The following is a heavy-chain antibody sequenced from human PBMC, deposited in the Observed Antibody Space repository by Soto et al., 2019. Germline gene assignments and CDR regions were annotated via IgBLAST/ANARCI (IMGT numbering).Heavy chain of an antibody. CDR1: GFTFSDYY. Sequence: GGSLRLSCAASGFTFSDYYMSWIRQAPGKGLEWVSYISSSGSTIYYADSVKGRFTISRDNAKNSLYLQMNSLRAEDAAVYYCARLLLEYYYYGMAVWGQGTTVTVSS. CDR3: ARLLLEYYYYGMAV. CDR2: ISSSGSTI. D-gene: IGHD1-1*01. V-gene: IGHV3-11*01. J-gene: IGHJ6*02.